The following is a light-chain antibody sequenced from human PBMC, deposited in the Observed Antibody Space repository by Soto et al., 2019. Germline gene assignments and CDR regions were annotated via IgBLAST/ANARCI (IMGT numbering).Light chain of an antibody. J-gene: IGKJ1*01. CDR1: QYINNY. V-gene: IGKV1-5*01. CDR3: QQYNNYFRT. Sequence: DIQKTQSPSTLSASVGDRVTITCRASQYINNYLAWYQQRPGVPPKLLIYDASSVESGVPSRFSGSGSGTEFTLTISSLQPDDFATYYCQQYNNYFRTFGQGTKV. CDR2: DAS.